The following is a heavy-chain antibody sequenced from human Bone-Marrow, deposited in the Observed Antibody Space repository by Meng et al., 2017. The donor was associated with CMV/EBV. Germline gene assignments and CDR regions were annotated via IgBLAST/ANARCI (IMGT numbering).Heavy chain of an antibody. CDR3: AKYDLAYYYGMDV. CDR1: GFTFSSYG. J-gene: IGHJ6*02. Sequence: GWPLRPSCAASGFTFSSYGMHWVRQAPGKGLEWVAFIRYDGSNKYYADSVKGRFTISRDNSKNTLYLQMNSLRAEDTAVYYCAKYDLAYYYGMDVWGQGTTVTVSS. V-gene: IGHV3-30*02. CDR2: IRYDGSNK. D-gene: IGHD1-1*01.